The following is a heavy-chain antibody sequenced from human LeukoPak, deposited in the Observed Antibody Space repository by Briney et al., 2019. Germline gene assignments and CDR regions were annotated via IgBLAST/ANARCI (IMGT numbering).Heavy chain of an antibody. CDR2: IYHSGST. D-gene: IGHD5-24*01. J-gene: IGHJ4*02. CDR1: GGSISSGGYY. CDR3: ARADLDGYLPFDY. Sequence: SETLSLTCTVSGGSISSGGYYWSWIRQPPGKGLEWIGYIYHSGSTYYNPSLKSRVTISVDRSKNQFSLKLSSVTAADTAVYYCARADLDGYLPFDYWGQGTLVTVSS. V-gene: IGHV4-30-2*01.